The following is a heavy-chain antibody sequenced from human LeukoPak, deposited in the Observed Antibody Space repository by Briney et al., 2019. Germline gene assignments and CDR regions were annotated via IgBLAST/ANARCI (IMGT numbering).Heavy chain of an antibody. CDR3: AKARSSPDAFDI. V-gene: IGHV3-23*01. J-gene: IGHJ3*02. Sequence: GGSLRLSCTASRFTFNNYAMTWVRQAPGKGLEWVSGISGNGGSTYYADSVKGRFAISRDNSKNTLYLQMNSLRAEDTAVYYCAKARSSPDAFDIWGQGTMVTVSS. CDR2: ISGNGGST. CDR1: RFTFNNYA.